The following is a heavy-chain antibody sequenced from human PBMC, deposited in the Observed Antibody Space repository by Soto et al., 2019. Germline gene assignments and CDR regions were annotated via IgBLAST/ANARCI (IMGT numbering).Heavy chain of an antibody. CDR1: GFTFSVYG. CDR2: VSSDGSKK. CDR3: AKDHHGGSAVTTRTFDY. V-gene: IGHV3-30*18. Sequence: QVQLVESGGGVVQPGKSLRLSCADSGFTFSVYGMHWVRQAPGKGLEWVALVSSDGSKKNYADSVKGRFTISRDNSNNTLYLQINSLRVEDTAVYYCAKDHHGGSAVTTRTFDYWGQGTLVTVSS. D-gene: IGHD4-17*01. J-gene: IGHJ4*02.